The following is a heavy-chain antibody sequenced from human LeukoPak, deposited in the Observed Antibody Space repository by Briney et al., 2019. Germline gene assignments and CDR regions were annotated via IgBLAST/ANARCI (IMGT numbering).Heavy chain of an antibody. CDR3: ARFSVVAATQAFDY. J-gene: IGHJ4*02. V-gene: IGHV4-59*12. CDR1: GGSISSYY. CDR2: IYYSGST. Sequence: SETLSLTCTVSGGSISSYYWSWIRQPPGKGLEWIGYIYYSGSTNYNPSLKSRVTISVDTSKNQFSLKLSSVTAADTAVYYCARFSVVAATQAFDYWGQGTLVTVSS. D-gene: IGHD2-15*01.